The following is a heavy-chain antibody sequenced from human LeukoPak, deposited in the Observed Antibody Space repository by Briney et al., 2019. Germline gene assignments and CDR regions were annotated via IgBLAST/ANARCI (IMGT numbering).Heavy chain of an antibody. V-gene: IGHV3-48*03. CDR3: ASDPRDGGQNV. D-gene: IGHD5-24*01. CDR1: GFTFSSYE. J-gene: IGHJ6*01. CDR2: ISRSASTI. Sequence: GRSLRLSCAASGFTFSSYEMKWVSQPPGRGLEWVSYISRSASTIYYADSVKGRFTFSRDKSKNTLYLQMNSLRPEDSAVYYCASDPRDGGQNVWGKGTTVSPSS.